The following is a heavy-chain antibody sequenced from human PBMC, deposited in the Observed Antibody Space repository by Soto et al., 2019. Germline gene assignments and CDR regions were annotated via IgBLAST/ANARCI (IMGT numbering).Heavy chain of an antibody. CDR1: GGSISSYY. Sequence: SETLSLTCTVSGGSISSYYWSWIRQPPGKGLEWIGYIYYSGSTNYNPSLKSRVTISVDTSKNQFSLKLSSVTAADTAVYYCARDNGYSYGYTLDHWGQGILVTSPQ. D-gene: IGHD5-18*01. V-gene: IGHV4-59*01. CDR2: IYYSGST. CDR3: ARDNGYSYGYTLDH. J-gene: IGHJ4*02.